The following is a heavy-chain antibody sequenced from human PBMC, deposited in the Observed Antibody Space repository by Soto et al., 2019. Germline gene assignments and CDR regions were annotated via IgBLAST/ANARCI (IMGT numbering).Heavy chain of an antibody. CDR3: ARDRALELGDY. D-gene: IGHD1-26*01. J-gene: IGHJ4*02. CDR2: ISAYNGNT. Sequence: QVQLVQSGAEVKKPGASVKVSCKASGYTFTSSGFSWVRQAPGQGLEWMGWISAYNGNTNAARKLQGRVTMTTDTSTRTAYMELRSLISDDTAVYYFARDRALELGDYWGQGTLVTVSS. CDR1: GYTFTSSG. V-gene: IGHV1-18*01.